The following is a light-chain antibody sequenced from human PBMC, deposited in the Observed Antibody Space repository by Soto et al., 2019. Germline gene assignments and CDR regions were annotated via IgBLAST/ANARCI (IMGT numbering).Light chain of an antibody. Sequence: DIQMTQSPSSLSAAIGDRVTITCRASQSIKNYLNWYQKKPGKVPKILIYAASSLQSGVPSRFSGSVSGTDFNLTISSLQTEDFATYYCQQRYSAPRTFGQGNKVDIK. CDR1: QSIKNY. V-gene: IGKV1-39*01. J-gene: IGKJ1*01. CDR2: AAS. CDR3: QQRYSAPRT.